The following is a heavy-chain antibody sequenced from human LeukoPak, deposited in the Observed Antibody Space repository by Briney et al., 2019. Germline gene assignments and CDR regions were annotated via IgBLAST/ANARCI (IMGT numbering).Heavy chain of an antibody. J-gene: IGHJ5*02. D-gene: IGHD6-13*01. V-gene: IGHV3-9*01. CDR1: GFTFDDYA. Sequence: GGSLRLSCAASGFTFDDYAMHWVRQAPGKGLECVSGISWNSGSIGYADSVKGRFTISRDNAKNSLYLQMNSLRAEDTALYYCAMGPYRSSWDYNWFVPWGQGTLVTVSS. CDR3: AMGPYRSSWDYNWFVP. CDR2: ISWNSGSI.